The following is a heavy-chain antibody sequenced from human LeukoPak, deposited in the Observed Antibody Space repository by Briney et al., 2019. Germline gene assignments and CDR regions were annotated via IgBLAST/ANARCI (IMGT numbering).Heavy chain of an antibody. J-gene: IGHJ4*02. D-gene: IGHD6-19*01. CDR3: ARRVEQWPGPFYYFGY. CDR2: IKQDGSEK. CDR1: GFTFSSYW. V-gene: IGHV3-7*01. Sequence: GGSLRLSCAASGFTFSSYWMSWVRQAPGKGLEWVANIKQDGSEKYYVDSVKGRFTISRDNAKNSLYLQMNSLRAEDTAVYYCARRVEQWPGPFYYFGYWGQGTLVTVSS.